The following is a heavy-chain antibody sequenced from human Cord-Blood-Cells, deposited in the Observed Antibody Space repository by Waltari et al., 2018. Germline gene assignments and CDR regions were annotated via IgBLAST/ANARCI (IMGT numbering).Heavy chain of an antibody. Sequence: QLQLQESGPGLVKPSETLPLTCTVSGGSISSSSYYWGWIRQPPGKGLEWIGSIYYSGSTYYNPSLKSRVTISVDTSKNQFSLKLSSVTAADTAVYYCAREKQQLVDYWGQGTLVTVSS. CDR3: AREKQQLVDY. CDR2: IYYSGST. J-gene: IGHJ4*02. V-gene: IGHV4-39*07. D-gene: IGHD6-13*01. CDR1: GGSISSSSYY.